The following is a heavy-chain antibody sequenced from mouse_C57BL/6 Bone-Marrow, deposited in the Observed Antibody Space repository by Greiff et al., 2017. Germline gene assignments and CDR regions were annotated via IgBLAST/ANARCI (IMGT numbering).Heavy chain of an antibody. Sequence: EVKLMESGGGLVKPGGSLKLSCAASGFTFSSYAMSWVRQTPEKRLEWVATISDGGSYTYYPANVKGRFTISRDNAKNNLYLQMSHLKSEDTAMYYCARAAYWGRGTLVTVSA. V-gene: IGHV5-4*03. J-gene: IGHJ3*01. CDR1: GFTFSSYA. CDR2: ISDGGSYT. CDR3: ARAAY.